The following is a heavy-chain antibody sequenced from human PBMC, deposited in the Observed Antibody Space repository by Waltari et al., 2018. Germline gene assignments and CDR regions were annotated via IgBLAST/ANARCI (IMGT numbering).Heavy chain of an antibody. CDR1: GFTFSSCA. CDR2: ISGSGGTT. D-gene: IGHD3-10*01. J-gene: IGHJ4*02. Sequence: EVQLLESGGGLVQPGGSLRLSCAASGFTFSSCAMSWVRQDPGKGLEWVSAISGSGGTTYYADSVKGRFTVSRDNSKNTLYLQMNSLRAEDTAVYYCAKPPYSSGTYTYFDYWGQGTLVTVSS. V-gene: IGHV3-23*01. CDR3: AKPPYSSGTYTYFDY.